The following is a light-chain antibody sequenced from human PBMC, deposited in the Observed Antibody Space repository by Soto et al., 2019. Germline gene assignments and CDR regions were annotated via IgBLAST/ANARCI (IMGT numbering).Light chain of an antibody. CDR3: QQSYGTLSLT. J-gene: IGKJ4*01. Sequence: DIQMTQSPSSLSASVGDRITITCRASETISNYVNWYQQKPGKAPSLLIYTTSSLHTGVPSRFRGSGSGTDFTLTINSVQPEDFATYYCQQSYGTLSLTFGGGTKMELK. CDR1: ETISNY. CDR2: TTS. V-gene: IGKV1-39*01.